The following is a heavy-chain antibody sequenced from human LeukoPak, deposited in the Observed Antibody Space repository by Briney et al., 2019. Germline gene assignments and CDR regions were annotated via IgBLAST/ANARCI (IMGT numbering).Heavy chain of an antibody. D-gene: IGHD6-13*01. CDR2: ISWNSGSI. CDR3: AKDDSSSWYGWIDY. CDR1: GFTFDDYA. V-gene: IGHV3-9*01. J-gene: IGHJ4*02. Sequence: PGGSLRLSCAASGFTFDDYAMHWVRQAPGKGLEWVSGISWNSGSIGYADSVKGRFTISRDNAKNSLYLQMNSLRAEDTALYYCAKDDSSSWYGWIDYWGQGTLVTVSS.